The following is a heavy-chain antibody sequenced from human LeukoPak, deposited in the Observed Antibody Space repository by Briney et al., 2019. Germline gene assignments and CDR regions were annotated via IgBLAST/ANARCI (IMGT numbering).Heavy chain of an antibody. D-gene: IGHD1-26*01. V-gene: IGHV4-39*01. Sequence: SETLSPTCPVSGGSLSSSRSYWGWIRQPPGKGLEWIASILYSGSTFYNPSLKGRLTISVDTPKNQHPLKLTSVAATDTGVYYCARAIYSGSYSYSHTYFDSWGQGTLVTVSS. CDR2: ILYSGST. J-gene: IGHJ4*02. CDR3: ARAIYSGSYSYSHTYFDS. CDR1: GGSLSSSRSY.